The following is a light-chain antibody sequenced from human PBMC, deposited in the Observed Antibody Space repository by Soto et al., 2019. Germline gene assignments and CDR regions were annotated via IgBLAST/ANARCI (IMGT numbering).Light chain of an antibody. CDR1: QSVSSN. Sequence: EIVMTQSPATLSVSPGGRATLSCRASQSVSSNLAWYQQKPGQAPRLLIYGASTRATGIPARFSGSGSGTEFTLTIRSMQSEDFEVYYCQQYNNWPPWTFGQGTKVEIK. J-gene: IGKJ1*01. CDR2: GAS. CDR3: QQYNNWPPWT. V-gene: IGKV3-15*01.